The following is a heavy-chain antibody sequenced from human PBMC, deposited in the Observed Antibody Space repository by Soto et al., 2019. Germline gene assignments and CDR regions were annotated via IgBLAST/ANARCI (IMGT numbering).Heavy chain of an antibody. CDR1: GGTFSSYA. Sequence: ASVKVSCKASGGTFSSYAISWVRQAPGQGLEWMGGIIPIFGTANYAQKFQGRVTITADESTSTAYMELSSLRSEDTAVYYCARGKRVVVVVAATHSDAFDIWGQGTMVTVSS. D-gene: IGHD2-15*01. CDR2: IIPIFGTA. V-gene: IGHV1-69*13. J-gene: IGHJ3*02. CDR3: ARGKRVVVVVAATHSDAFDI.